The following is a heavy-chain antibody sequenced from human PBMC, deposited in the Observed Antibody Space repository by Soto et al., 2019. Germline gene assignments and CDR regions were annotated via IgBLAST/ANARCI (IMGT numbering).Heavy chain of an antibody. V-gene: IGHV4-59*01. Sequence: TSETLSLTCTVSGCSLSSYYWSWVRQPPGKGLEWIGYIYYSGSTNYNPSLKSRVTISVDTSKNQFSLKLSSVTAADTAVYYCARSIVVVPSDYYGMDVWGQGTTVTVSS. CDR1: GCSLSSYY. D-gene: IGHD2-2*01. CDR2: IYYSGST. CDR3: ARSIVVVPSDYYGMDV. J-gene: IGHJ6*02.